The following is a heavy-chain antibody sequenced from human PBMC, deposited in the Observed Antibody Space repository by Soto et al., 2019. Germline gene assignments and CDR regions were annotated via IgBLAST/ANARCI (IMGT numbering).Heavy chain of an antibody. V-gene: IGHV4-31*03. Sequence: QVQLQESGPGLVKPSQTLSLTCTVSGESLSRGGHYWSWIRQHPGKGLEWIGHIYDSVNIYYSPSIRRRVTISADMSKNQLAHNLRSVTAADTAVYYCARGDNRGYFAILTDYWGQGTLVTVSS. CDR2: IYDSVNI. J-gene: IGHJ4*02. CDR3: ARGDNRGYFAILTDY. D-gene: IGHD3-9*01. CDR1: GESLSRGGHY.